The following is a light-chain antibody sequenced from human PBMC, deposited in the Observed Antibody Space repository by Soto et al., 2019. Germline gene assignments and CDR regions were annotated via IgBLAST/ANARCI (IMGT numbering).Light chain of an antibody. J-gene: IGKJ5*01. CDR3: QQYDNSIT. V-gene: IGKV3-20*01. Sequence: EIVLTQSPDTLSLSPGDSATLSCRASQSGSSNYLAWYQQKPGRSPRLLIYGASHRPTGIPDRFTGSGSGTDFTLTISRVEPEDFAVFYCQQYDNSITFGQGTRLEIE. CDR1: QSGSSNY. CDR2: GAS.